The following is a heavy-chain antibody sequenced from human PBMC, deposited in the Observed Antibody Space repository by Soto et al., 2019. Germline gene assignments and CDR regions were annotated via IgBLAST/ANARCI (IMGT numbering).Heavy chain of an antibody. V-gene: IGHV3-30*03. CDR1: GFTFSRYG. CDR2: ISYVGSKT. J-gene: IGHJ4*02. CDR3: ARESEDLTSNFDY. Sequence: QVQLVESGGGVVQPGRSLRLSCAASGFTFSRYGMHWVRQAPGKGLEWVALISYVGSKTYYADSMKGRFTVSRDNAKNSVYLDMNSLSAEDTAVYYCARESEDLTSNFDYWGQGTLVTVSS.